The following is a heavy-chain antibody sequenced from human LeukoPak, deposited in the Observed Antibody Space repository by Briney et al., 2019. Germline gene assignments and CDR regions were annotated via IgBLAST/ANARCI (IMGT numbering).Heavy chain of an antibody. CDR3: VRDIGWYNLDY. D-gene: IGHD6-19*01. J-gene: IGHJ4*02. CDR1: GDIVSSNSSA. V-gene: IGHV6-1*01. Sequence: SETLSLTCDIFGDIVSSNSSAWSWIRPSPSRGLEWLGRRLYRSKWGSDHPPPVKSRISNNGDTAKNQFSPQVNSVDREDPAVYYCVRDIGWYNLDYWRQRLVVSVS. CDR2: RLYRSKWGS.